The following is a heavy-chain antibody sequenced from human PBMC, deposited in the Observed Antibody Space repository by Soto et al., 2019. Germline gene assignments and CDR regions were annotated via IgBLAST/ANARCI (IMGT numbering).Heavy chain of an antibody. Sequence: GGSLRLSCAASGFTFSSCSMNWVRQAPGKGLEWVSSISSSSSYIYYADSVKGRFTISRDNAKNSLYLQMNSLRAEDTAVYYCARASDGANDAFDIWGQGTMVTVSS. D-gene: IGHD3-10*01. V-gene: IGHV3-21*01. CDR2: ISSSSSYI. CDR3: ARASDGANDAFDI. J-gene: IGHJ3*02. CDR1: GFTFSSCS.